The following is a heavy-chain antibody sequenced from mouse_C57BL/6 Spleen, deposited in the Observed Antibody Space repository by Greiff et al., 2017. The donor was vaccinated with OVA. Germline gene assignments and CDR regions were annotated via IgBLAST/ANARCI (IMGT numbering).Heavy chain of an antibody. CDR1: GYTFTSYW. CDR2: IHPNSGST. D-gene: IGHD3-3*01. J-gene: IGHJ4*01. CDR3: ARGDQNYAMDY. Sequence: QVQLQQSGAELVKPGASVKLSCKASGYTFTSYWMHWVKQRPGQGLEWIGMIHPNSGSTNYNEKFKSKATLTVDKSSSTAYMQLSSLTSEDSAVYYCARGDQNYAMDYWGQGTSVTVSS. V-gene: IGHV1-64*01.